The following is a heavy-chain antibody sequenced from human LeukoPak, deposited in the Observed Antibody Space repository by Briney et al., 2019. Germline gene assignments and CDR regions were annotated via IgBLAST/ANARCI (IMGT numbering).Heavy chain of an antibody. J-gene: IGHJ3*02. CDR1: GGSISSSSYY. D-gene: IGHD3-3*01. CDR3: ARGYDFWSGYMSGGGAFDI. CDR2: IYYSGST. V-gene: IGHV4-39*07. Sequence: PSETLSLTCTVSGGSISSSSYYWGWIRQPPGKGLEWIGSIYYSGSTYYNPSLKSRVTISVDTSKNQFSLKLSSVTAADTAVYYCARGYDFWSGYMSGGGAFDIWGQGTMVTVSS.